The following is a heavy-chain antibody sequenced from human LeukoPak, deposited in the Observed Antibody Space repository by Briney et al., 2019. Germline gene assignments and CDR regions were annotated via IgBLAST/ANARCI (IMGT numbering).Heavy chain of an antibody. D-gene: IGHD4-17*01. CDR1: GYTFTGYY. Sequence: ASVKLSCKASGYTFTGYYMHWVRQAPGQGLEWMGWINPNSGGTNYAQKFQGRVTMTRDTSISTAYMELSRLRSDDTAVYYCAREGSHDDGEYYWFDPWGQGTLVTVSS. CDR2: INPNSGGT. V-gene: IGHV1-2*02. CDR3: AREGSHDDGEYYWFDP. J-gene: IGHJ5*02.